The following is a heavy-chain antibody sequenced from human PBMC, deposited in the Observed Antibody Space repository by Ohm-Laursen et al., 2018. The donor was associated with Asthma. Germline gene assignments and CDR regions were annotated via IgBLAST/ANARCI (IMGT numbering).Heavy chain of an antibody. D-gene: IGHD4-11*01. V-gene: IGHV3-21*04. CDR1: GYTFSRYS. J-gene: IGHJ6*02. CDR2: ISTASTFI. CDR3: ARFGHDYRSHGLDV. Sequence: SLRLSCSASGYTFSRYSIHWVRQIPGKGLEWVASISTASTFIYYADSVRGRFTTSRDNAKNSVYLQMNSLRAEDTAVYYCARFGHDYRSHGLDVWGQGTTVTVSS.